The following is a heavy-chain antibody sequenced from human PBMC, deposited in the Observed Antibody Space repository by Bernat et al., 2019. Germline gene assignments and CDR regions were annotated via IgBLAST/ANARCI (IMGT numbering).Heavy chain of an antibody. J-gene: IGHJ6*02. V-gene: IGHV3-30-3*01. Sequence: QVQLVESGGGVVQPGRSLRLSCAASGFTFRPFAMHWVRQAPGKGLEWVAVISYDGSNKYYPDSVKGRFTISRDNSKNTLYLQMNSQRAEDTAVYYCARGSHRPTWIQDYYYGMDVWGQGTTVTVSS. D-gene: IGHD5-18*01. CDR2: ISYDGSNK. CDR3: ARGSHRPTWIQDYYYGMDV. CDR1: GFTFRPFA.